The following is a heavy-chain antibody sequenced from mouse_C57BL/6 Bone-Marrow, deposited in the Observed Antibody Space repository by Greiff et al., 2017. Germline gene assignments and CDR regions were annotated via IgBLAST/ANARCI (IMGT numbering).Heavy chain of an antibody. V-gene: IGHV2-9-1*01. J-gene: IGHJ4*01. CDR3: ARNPRYYYGSRYYYAMDY. Sequence: QVQLKESGPGLVAPSQSLSITCTVSGFSLTSYAISWVRQPPGKGLEWLGVIWTGGGTNYNSALKSRLSISKDNSKSQVFLKMNSLQTDDTARYYCARNPRYYYGSRYYYAMDYWGQGTSVTVSS. CDR2: IWTGGGT. CDR1: GFSLTSYA. D-gene: IGHD1-1*01.